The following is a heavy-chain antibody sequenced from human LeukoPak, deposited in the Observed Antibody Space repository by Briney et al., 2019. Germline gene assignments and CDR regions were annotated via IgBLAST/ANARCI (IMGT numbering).Heavy chain of an antibody. CDR1: GFTFNNYA. Sequence: GGSLRLSCAASGFTFNNYAMSWVRQAPGKGLEWVSAISGGGDNTFYADSVQGRFIISRDNSRNTLYLQMDSLRAEDTAIYYCAKTDSFGSRGPGYLDSWGQGTLVTVSS. V-gene: IGHV3-23*01. J-gene: IGHJ4*02. D-gene: IGHD5-18*01. CDR2: ISGGGDNT. CDR3: AKTDSFGSRGPGYLDS.